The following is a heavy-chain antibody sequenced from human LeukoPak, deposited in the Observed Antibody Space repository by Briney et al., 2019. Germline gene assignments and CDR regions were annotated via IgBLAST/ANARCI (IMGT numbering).Heavy chain of an antibody. J-gene: IGHJ4*02. CDR3: AKVGSDDSSGYYRPYYFDY. CDR1: GFTFSSHA. Sequence: GGSLRLSCAASGFTFSSHAMHWVRQAPGKGLEWVAIISHDGSNKYYADSVKGRFTISRDNSKNTLYLQMNSLRAEDTAVYYCAKVGSDDSSGYYRPYYFDYWGQGTLVTVSS. V-gene: IGHV3-30*04. D-gene: IGHD3-22*01. CDR2: ISHDGSNK.